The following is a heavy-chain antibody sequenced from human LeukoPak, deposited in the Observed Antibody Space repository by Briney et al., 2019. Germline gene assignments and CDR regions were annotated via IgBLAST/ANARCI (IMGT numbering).Heavy chain of an antibody. D-gene: IGHD3-9*01. CDR1: GFTFSSYE. V-gene: IGHV3-21*05. Sequence: GGSLRLSCAASGFTFSSYEMNWVRQAPGKGLEWVSYISSSSSYIYYADSVKGRFTISRDNAKNSLYLQMNSLRAEDTAVYYCARPLRYFDFDYWGQGTLVTVSS. J-gene: IGHJ4*02. CDR3: ARPLRYFDFDY. CDR2: ISSSSSYI.